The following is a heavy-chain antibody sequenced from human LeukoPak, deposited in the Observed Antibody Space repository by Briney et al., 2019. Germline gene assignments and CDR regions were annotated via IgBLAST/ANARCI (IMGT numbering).Heavy chain of an antibody. V-gene: IGHV3-30*04. J-gene: IGHJ3*02. D-gene: IGHD6-13*01. Sequence: GRSLRLSCAASGFTFSSYAMHWVRQAPGKGLEWVAFIRYDGSNKHYADSVKGRFTISRDNSKNTLYLQMNSLRAEDSAVYYCAKGFLSTSWNSDAFDMWAKGQWSPSLQ. CDR3: AKGFLSTSWNSDAFDM. CDR2: IRYDGSNK. CDR1: GFTFSSYA.